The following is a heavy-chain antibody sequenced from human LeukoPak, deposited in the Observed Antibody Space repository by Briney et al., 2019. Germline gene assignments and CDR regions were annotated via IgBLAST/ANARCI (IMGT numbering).Heavy chain of an antibody. D-gene: IGHD3-9*01. J-gene: IGHJ1*01. CDR2: IKEDGSEK. V-gene: IGHV3-7*04. Sequence: GGSLRLSCAASGFSFSSYAMSWVRQAPGKGLEWVANIKEDGSEKYYVDSVKGRFTISRDNAKNSLYLQMNSLRAEDTAVYYCARGGLRYFARWGQGTLVTVSS. CDR1: GFSFSSYA. CDR3: ARGGLRYFAR.